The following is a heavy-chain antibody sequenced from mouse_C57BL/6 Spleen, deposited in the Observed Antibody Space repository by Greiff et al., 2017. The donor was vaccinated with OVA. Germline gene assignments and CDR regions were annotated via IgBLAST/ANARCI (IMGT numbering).Heavy chain of an antibody. Sequence: ESGPGLVKPSQSLSLTCSVTGYSITSGYYWNWIRQFPGNKLEWMGYISYDGSNNYNPSLKNRISITRDTSKNQFFLKLNSVTTEDTATYYCARDWTMVTRDAMDYWGQGTSVTVSS. CDR1: GYSITSGYY. CDR3: ARDWTMVTRDAMDY. D-gene: IGHD2-2*01. V-gene: IGHV3-6*01. J-gene: IGHJ4*01. CDR2: ISYDGSN.